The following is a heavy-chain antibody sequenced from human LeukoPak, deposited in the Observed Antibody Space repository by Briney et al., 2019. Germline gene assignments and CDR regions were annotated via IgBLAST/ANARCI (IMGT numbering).Heavy chain of an antibody. Sequence: SQTLSLTGAVSGGSIIVAAYSWSWIRQPPGKGLEWIGYIYHTGRTYSNPSLKSRVTISVDRSKNQFSLNLSSVTAADTAVYYCARGYGDNSGAFDIWGQGTMVTVSS. CDR3: ARGYGDNSGAFDI. CDR1: GGSIIVAAYS. V-gene: IGHV4-30-2*01. J-gene: IGHJ3*02. D-gene: IGHD4-23*01. CDR2: IYHTGRT.